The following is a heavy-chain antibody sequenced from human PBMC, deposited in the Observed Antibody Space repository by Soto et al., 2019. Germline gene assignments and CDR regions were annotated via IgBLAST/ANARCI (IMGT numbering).Heavy chain of an antibody. V-gene: IGHV3-23*01. CDR2: ISGSGGST. J-gene: IGHJ3*02. Sequence: EVQLLESGGGLVQPGGWLRLYCAASGFTFSSYAMSWVRQARGKGLEWVSAISGSGGSTYYADSVKGRFTISRDNSKNTLYLQMNSLRAEDTAVYYCAKRSYSSSWNDAFDIWGQGTMVTVSS. CDR3: AKRSYSSSWNDAFDI. CDR1: GFTFSSYA. D-gene: IGHD6-13*01.